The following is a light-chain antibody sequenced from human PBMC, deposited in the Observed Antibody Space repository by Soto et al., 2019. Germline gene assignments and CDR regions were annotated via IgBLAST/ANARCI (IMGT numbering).Light chain of an antibody. V-gene: IGKV1-6*01. CDR2: SAS. CDR1: QDIRDD. CDR3: LQDLSYPRT. Sequence: AIQMTQSPSSLSSSVGDRVTITCRASQDIRDDLGWYQHKPGKAPNLLIYSASTLQSGVPSRFSGSGSGTTFTLTISSLQPEDSATYYCLQDLSYPRTFGPGPKVEVK. J-gene: IGKJ3*01.